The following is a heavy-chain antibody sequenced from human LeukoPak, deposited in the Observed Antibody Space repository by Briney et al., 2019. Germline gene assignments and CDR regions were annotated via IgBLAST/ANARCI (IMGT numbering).Heavy chain of an antibody. CDR3: ARDGRGSAGYYYYYMDV. D-gene: IGHD2-15*01. Sequence: SVKVSCKASGGTFSSYAISWVRQAPGQGLEWMGGIIPIFGTANYAQKFQGRVTITADESTSTAYMELSSLRSEDTAVYYCARDGRGSAGYYYYYMDVWGKGTTVTVSS. V-gene: IGHV1-69*13. J-gene: IGHJ6*03. CDR1: GGTFSSYA. CDR2: IIPIFGTA.